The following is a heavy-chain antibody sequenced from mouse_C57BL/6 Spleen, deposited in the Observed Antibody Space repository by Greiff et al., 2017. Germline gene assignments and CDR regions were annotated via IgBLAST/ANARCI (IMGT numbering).Heavy chain of an antibody. Sequence: QVQLQQPGAELVRPGSSVKLSCKASGYTFTSYWMHWVKQRPIQGLEWIGNIDPSDSETHYNQKFKDKAKLPVDKSSSPAYMQLSSLTSEDSAVYYCARGGTAQAITLDYWGQGTTLTVSS. D-gene: IGHD3-2*02. CDR2: IDPSDSET. V-gene: IGHV1-52*01. CDR1: GYTFTSYW. J-gene: IGHJ2*01. CDR3: ARGGTAQAITLDY.